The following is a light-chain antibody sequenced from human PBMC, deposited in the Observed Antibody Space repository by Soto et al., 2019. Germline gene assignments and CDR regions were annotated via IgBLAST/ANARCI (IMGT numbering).Light chain of an antibody. J-gene: IGKJ1*01. CDR3: LQFHSYPWT. Sequence: DIQMTQSASTLSASVGDRVTITCRASQSISNWLAWYQQKAGKAPKLLIYDAASLQSGVPSRFSGSGSGTEFTLTISSLQPDDLAIYYCLQFHSYPWTFGQGTKVDIK. V-gene: IGKV1-5*01. CDR2: DAA. CDR1: QSISNW.